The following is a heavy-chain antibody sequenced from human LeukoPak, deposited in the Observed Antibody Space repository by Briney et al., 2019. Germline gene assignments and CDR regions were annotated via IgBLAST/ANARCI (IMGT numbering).Heavy chain of an antibody. J-gene: IGHJ4*02. CDR3: ARGVYPDY. CDR2: INPNSGGT. Sequence: ASVNVSCKASGYTFTGYYMHWVRQAPGQGLEWMGWINPNSGGTNYTQKFQGRVTMTRNTAISTAYMELSSLSFDDTAVYYCARGVYPDYWGQGTLVTVSS. CDR1: GYTFTGYY. V-gene: IGHV1-2*02.